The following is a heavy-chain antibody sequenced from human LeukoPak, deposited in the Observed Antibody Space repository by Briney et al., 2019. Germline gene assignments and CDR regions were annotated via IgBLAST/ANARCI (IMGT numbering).Heavy chain of an antibody. D-gene: IGHD3-10*01. V-gene: IGHV3-7*01. Sequence: PGGPLRLSCAASGFTFSSYWMSWVRQAPGKGLEWVANIKQDGSEKYYVDSVKGRFTISRDNAKNSLYLQMNSLRAEDTAVYYCARYGSGSYPTDYYYYYMDVWGKGTTVTISS. CDR2: IKQDGSEK. J-gene: IGHJ6*03. CDR3: ARYGSGSYPTDYYYYYMDV. CDR1: GFTFSSYW.